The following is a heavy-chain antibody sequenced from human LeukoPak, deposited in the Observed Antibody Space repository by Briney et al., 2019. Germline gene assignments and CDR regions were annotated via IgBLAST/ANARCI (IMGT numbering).Heavy chain of an antibody. V-gene: IGHV4-4*07. Sequence: KPSETLSLTCTVSGGSISSYYWSWIRQPAGKGLEWIGRIYTSGSTNYNPSLKSRVTMSVDTSKNQFSLKLSSVTAADTAVYYCARVDGSEALGYCSSTSRYYDYCMDGWGKGTTVTVSS. CDR3: ARVDGSEALGYCSSTSRYYDYCMDG. CDR1: GGSISSYY. J-gene: IGHJ6*03. CDR2: IYTSGST. D-gene: IGHD2-2*01.